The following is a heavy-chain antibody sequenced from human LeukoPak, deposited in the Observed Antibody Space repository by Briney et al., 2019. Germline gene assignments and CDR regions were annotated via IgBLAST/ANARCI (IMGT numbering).Heavy chain of an antibody. CDR3: ARGYCSSTSCYPIDY. Sequence: EASVKVSCKASGGTFSSYGISWVRQAPGQGLEWMGWISAYNGNTNYAQKLQGRVTMTTDTSTSTAYMELRSLRSDDTAVYYCARGYCSSTSCYPIDYWGQGTLVTVSS. CDR1: GGTFSSYG. CDR2: ISAYNGNT. J-gene: IGHJ4*02. V-gene: IGHV1-18*01. D-gene: IGHD2-2*01.